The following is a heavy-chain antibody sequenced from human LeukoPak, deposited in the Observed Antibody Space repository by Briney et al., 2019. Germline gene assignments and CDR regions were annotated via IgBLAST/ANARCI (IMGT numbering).Heavy chain of an antibody. CDR2: IKSKTDGGTT. CDR3: ARATEDISFDY. CDR1: GFTFSNAW. Sequence: GGSLRLSCAASGFTFSNAWMSWVRQAPGKGLEWVGRIKSKTDGGTTDHAAPVKGRFTISRDDSKNTLYLQMNSLRAEDTAVYYCARATEDISFDYWGQGTLVTVSS. V-gene: IGHV3-15*01. D-gene: IGHD1-14*01. J-gene: IGHJ4*02.